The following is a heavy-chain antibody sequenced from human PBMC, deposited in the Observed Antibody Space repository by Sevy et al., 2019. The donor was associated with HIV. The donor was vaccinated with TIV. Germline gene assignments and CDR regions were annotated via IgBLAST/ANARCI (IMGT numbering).Heavy chain of an antibody. Sequence: ASVKVSCKVSGYTLTELSMHWVRQAPGKGLEGMGVFDPEDGEPIYAQKFKGRVTMTEDTSTDTAYMELSSLRSEDTAVYYCAGGYYDSSGYQDAFDIWGQGTMVTVSS. D-gene: IGHD3-22*01. V-gene: IGHV1-24*01. J-gene: IGHJ3*02. CDR2: FDPEDGEP. CDR1: GYTLTELS. CDR3: AGGYYDSSGYQDAFDI.